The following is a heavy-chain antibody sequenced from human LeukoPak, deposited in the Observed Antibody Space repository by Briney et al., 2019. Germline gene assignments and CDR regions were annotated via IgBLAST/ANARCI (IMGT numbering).Heavy chain of an antibody. CDR2: IYFSGST. CDR3: ARDYSNYDPRWFDP. V-gene: IGHV4-4*07. CDR1: GGSIRSYY. J-gene: IGHJ5*02. D-gene: IGHD4-11*01. Sequence: SETLCLTCTVSGGSIRSYYWSWIRQPAGKELEWIGRIYFSGSTNYNPSLKSRVTMSVDTSKNQFSLKLRSMTAADTAVYYCARDYSNYDPRWFDPWGQGTLATVSS.